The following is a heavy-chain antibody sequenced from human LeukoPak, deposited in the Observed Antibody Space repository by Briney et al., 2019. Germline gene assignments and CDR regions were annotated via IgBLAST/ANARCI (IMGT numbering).Heavy chain of an antibody. D-gene: IGHD2-8*01. CDR1: GGTFSSYA. Sequence: SVTVSCKASGGTFSSYAISWVRQAPGQGLEWMGWIIPIFGIANYAQKFQGRVTITADKSTSTAYMELSSLRSEDTAVYYCAVRSKGYCTNGVCYTPFDYWGQGTLVTVSS. V-gene: IGHV1-69*17. CDR2: IIPIFGIA. CDR3: AVRSKGYCTNGVCYTPFDY. J-gene: IGHJ4*02.